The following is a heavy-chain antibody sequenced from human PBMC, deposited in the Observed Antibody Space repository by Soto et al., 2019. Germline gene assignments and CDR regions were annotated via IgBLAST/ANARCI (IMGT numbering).Heavy chain of an antibody. J-gene: IGHJ4*02. V-gene: IGHV1-18*01. Sequence: QVQLVQSGAEVKKPGASVKVSCKASGYTFTSYGISWVRQAPGQGLEWMGWISAYNGNTNYAQKLQGRVTMTTDTSTSTAYMELRSLRSDDTAMYYCARARARAVAASDFDYWGQGTLVTVSS. D-gene: IGHD6-19*01. CDR3: ARARARAVAASDFDY. CDR1: GYTFTSYG. CDR2: ISAYNGNT.